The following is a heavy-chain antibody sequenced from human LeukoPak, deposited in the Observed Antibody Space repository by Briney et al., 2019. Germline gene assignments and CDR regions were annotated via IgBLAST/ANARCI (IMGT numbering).Heavy chain of an antibody. CDR3: ATRDSGYDAWYFDL. Sequence: NTSETLSLTCTVSGASISSNIYYWGWIRQPPGKGLEWIGSIYYSGRTYYNPSLKSRVTISVDTSKNQSSLKLSSVTAADTAVYYCATRDSGYDAWYFDLWGRGTLVTVSS. V-gene: IGHV4-39*01. CDR2: IYYSGRT. J-gene: IGHJ2*01. CDR1: GASISSNIYY. D-gene: IGHD5-12*01.